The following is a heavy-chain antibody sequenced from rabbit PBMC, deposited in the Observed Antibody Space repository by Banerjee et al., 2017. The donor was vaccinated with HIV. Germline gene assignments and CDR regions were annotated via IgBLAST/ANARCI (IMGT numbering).Heavy chain of an antibody. CDR2: IDTGSRGYT. Sequence: QSLEESGGDLVKPGASLTLTCTASGFSFSSSYYMCWVRQAPGKGLEWIACIDTGSRGYTWYASWAKGRFTISKTSSTTVTLQITSLTAADTATYFCARGGVGTTYPYGGMDLWGPGTLVTVS. V-gene: IGHV1S40*01. J-gene: IGHJ6*01. D-gene: IGHD8-1*01. CDR3: ARGGVGTTYPYGGMDL. CDR1: GFSFSSSYY.